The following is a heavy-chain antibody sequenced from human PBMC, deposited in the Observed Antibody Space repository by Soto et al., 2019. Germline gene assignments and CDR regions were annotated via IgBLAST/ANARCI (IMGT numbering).Heavy chain of an antibody. J-gene: IGHJ6*02. CDR2: IIPIFGIG. CDR3: ARSASTLFGVVSIPPHYYSEMDV. D-gene: IGHD3-3*01. V-gene: IGHV1-69*01. Sequence: QVQLVQSGAEVKKPGSSVKVSCKASGGTFNRYAISWVRQAPGQGLEWMGGIIPIFGIGNDAQRFQGSVTITADESTGTAYMELSSLRSEDTGVYYCARSASTLFGVVSIPPHYYSEMDVWGQGTTVTVSS. CDR1: GGTFNRYA.